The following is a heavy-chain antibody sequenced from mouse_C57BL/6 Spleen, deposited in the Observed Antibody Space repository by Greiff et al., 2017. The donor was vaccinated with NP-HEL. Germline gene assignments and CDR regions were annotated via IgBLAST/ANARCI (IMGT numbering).Heavy chain of an antibody. CDR3: ARHYTAY. V-gene: IGHV5-9*01. CDR1: GFTLSSYT. J-gene: IGHJ3*01. CDR2: ISGGGGKT. Sequence: EVQGVESGGGLVKPGGSLKITCAASGFTLSSYTMSWVRQTPEKRLEWVATISGGGGKTYHPDSVKGRCTISRDNARNTLYLQMSSLRSKDTALYYCARHYTAYWGQGTLVTVSA. D-gene: IGHD2-12*01.